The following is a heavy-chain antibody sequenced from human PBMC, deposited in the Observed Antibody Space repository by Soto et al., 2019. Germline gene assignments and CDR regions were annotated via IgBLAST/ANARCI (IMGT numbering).Heavy chain of an antibody. CDR3: ARDLPLLREAAGSGTFDY. Sequence: LRLSCAASGFTVSSYAMHWVRQAPGKGLDWVAVISYDGSNKYYSDSVKGRFTISRDNSKNTLYLQMNSLRAEDTAVYYCARDLPLLREAAGSGTFDYWGHGPLVTGSS. D-gene: IGHD6-13*01. CDR2: ISYDGSNK. V-gene: IGHV3-30-3*01. CDR1: GFTVSSYA. J-gene: IGHJ4*01.